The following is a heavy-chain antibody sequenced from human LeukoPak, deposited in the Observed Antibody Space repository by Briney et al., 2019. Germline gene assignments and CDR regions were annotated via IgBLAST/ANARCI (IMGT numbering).Heavy chain of an antibody. CDR3: AKGDRGITMGQYYFDY. D-gene: IGHD3-10*01. CDR1: GFTFDDHA. CDR2: INWNSNTI. Sequence: QPGRSLRLSCAASGFTFDDHAMHWVRQASGKGPEWVAGINWNSNTIDYADSVKGRFTISRDNAKNSLYLQMNSLRVEDMALYYCAKGDRGITMGQYYFDYWGQGTLVTVSS. V-gene: IGHV3-9*03. J-gene: IGHJ4*02.